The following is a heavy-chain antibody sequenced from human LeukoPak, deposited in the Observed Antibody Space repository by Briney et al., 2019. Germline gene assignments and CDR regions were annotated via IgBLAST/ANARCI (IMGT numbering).Heavy chain of an antibody. CDR2: ISSSSSTI. J-gene: IGHJ4*02. V-gene: IGHV3-48*02. CDR3: ARGPPYYDFWSGYYGFDY. Sequence: GGSLRLFCAASGFTFSSYSMNWVRQAPGKGLEWVSYISSSSSTIYYADSVKGRFTISRDNAKNSLYLQMNSLRDEDTAVYYCARGPPYYDFWSGYYGFDYWGQGTLVTVSS. D-gene: IGHD3-3*01. CDR1: GFTFSSYS.